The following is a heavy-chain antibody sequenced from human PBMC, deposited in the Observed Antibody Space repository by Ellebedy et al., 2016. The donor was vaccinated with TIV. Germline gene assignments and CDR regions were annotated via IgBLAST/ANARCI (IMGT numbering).Heavy chain of an antibody. Sequence: MPSETLSLTCTVSGGSISSYYWSWIRQPPGKGLEWIGYIYYSGSTKYNPSLKSRVTISVDTSKTQFSLNLSSVTAADTAVYYCARKREDYYDRSPGAFDIWGQGTMVTVSS. CDR3: ARKREDYYDRSPGAFDI. CDR1: GGSISSYY. J-gene: IGHJ3*02. D-gene: IGHD3-22*01. V-gene: IGHV4-59*08. CDR2: IYYSGST.